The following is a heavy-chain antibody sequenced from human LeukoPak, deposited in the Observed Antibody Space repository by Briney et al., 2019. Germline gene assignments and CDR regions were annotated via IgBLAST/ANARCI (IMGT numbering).Heavy chain of an antibody. V-gene: IGHV1-2*02. CDR3: ARNYYYGMDV. J-gene: IGHJ6*02. CDR2: INPNSGGT. CDR1: GYTFTDYC. Sequence: ASVRVSCKAFGYTFTDYCMHWVRQARGQGLEWMGWINPNSGGTNYAQKFQGRVTMTRDTSISTAYMELSRLRSDDTAVYYCARNYYYGMDVWGQGTTVTVSS.